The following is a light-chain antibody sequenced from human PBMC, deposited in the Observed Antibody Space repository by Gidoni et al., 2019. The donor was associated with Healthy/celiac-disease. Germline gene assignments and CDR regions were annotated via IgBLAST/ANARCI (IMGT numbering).Light chain of an antibody. Sequence: DIQMTQSPSSLSASVGDRVTITCQASQDISNYLNWYQQKPGKAPKLLIDDASNLETGVPSRFSGSGSGTDFTFTISSLQPEDIATYCCQQYGDLPTWTFGQGTKVELK. J-gene: IGKJ1*01. CDR3: QQYGDLPTWT. CDR1: QDISNY. CDR2: DAS. V-gene: IGKV1-33*01.